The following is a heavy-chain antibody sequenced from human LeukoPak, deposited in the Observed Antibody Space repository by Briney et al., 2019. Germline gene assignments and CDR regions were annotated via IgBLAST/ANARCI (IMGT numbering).Heavy chain of an antibody. Sequence: SETLSLTCTVSGGSISNFYWNWIRQSPGKGLEWIGYIYYTGRTNYNPSLKSRVPMSVDTSKNQFSLTLSSVAAADTAVYYCARRSYSYYGMDVWGQGTTVTVSS. CDR3: ARRSYSYYGMDV. CDR2: IYYTGRT. V-gene: IGHV4-59*08. J-gene: IGHJ6*02. CDR1: GGSISNFY.